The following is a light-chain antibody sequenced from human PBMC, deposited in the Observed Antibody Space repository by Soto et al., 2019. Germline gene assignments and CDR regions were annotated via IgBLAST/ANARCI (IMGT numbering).Light chain of an antibody. Sequence: EIVLTQSPGTLSLSPGERATLSCRASQSVNSNYLAWYQRKPGQAPRLLIYAASNRATDIPYRFSASGSGTDFTLTITRLQAEDCAGYYCQQYDSTPPTFGQGPKVEVK. V-gene: IGKV3-20*01. CDR2: AAS. J-gene: IGKJ1*01. CDR1: QSVNSNY. CDR3: QQYDSTPPT.